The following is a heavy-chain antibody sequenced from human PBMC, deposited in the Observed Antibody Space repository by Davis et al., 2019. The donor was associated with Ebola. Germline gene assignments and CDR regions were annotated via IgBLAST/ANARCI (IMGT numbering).Heavy chain of an antibody. CDR2: ISAYNGNT. J-gene: IGHJ5*02. V-gene: IGHV1-18*01. Sequence: AASVKVSCKASGYTFTTYGISWVRQAPGQGLEWMGWISAYNGNTNYAQKLQGRVTMTTDTSTSTAYMELRSLRSDDTAVYYCASSQWLRAYNWFDPWGQGTQVTVSS. CDR3: ASSQWLRAYNWFDP. CDR1: GYTFTTYG. D-gene: IGHD5-12*01.